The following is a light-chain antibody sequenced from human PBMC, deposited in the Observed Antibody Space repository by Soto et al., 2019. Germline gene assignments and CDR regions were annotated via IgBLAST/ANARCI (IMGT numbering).Light chain of an antibody. CDR1: PRISSGD. J-gene: IGKJ4*02. V-gene: IGKV3-20*01. CDR3: QQYGASPLVT. CDR2: GAS. Sequence: ETVLTPSPGTLSLSPGERATLSCRASPRISSGDLAWYQQRPGQAPRLLISGASNRATGIQDRFIGSGSGTDFTLTIIRLETEDFAVYYCQQYGASPLVTFGGGTKVEIK.